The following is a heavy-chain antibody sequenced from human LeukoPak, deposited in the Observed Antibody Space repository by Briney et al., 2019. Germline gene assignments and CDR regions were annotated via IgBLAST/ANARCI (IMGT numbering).Heavy chain of an antibody. J-gene: IGHJ4*02. CDR1: GHSFSSYW. CDR3: ARQGGYGDFDY. D-gene: IGHD5-12*01. V-gene: IGHV5-51*01. CDR2: IYLGDSDT. Sequence: GESLKISCKGSGHSFSSYWIGWVRQMPGKGLEWMGIIYLGDSDTRYSPAFQGQATMSADKSINTAYLQWNSLKASDTAMYYCARQGGYGDFDYWGQGTLVTVSS.